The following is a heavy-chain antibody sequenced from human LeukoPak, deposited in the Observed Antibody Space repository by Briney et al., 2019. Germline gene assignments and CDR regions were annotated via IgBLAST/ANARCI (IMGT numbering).Heavy chain of an antibody. D-gene: IGHD3-10*01. CDR3: AHKLSGSGSYVFDY. CDR2: IYWDDDK. Sequence: SGPTLVNPTQTLTLTCTFSGFSLSTSGVAVGWIRQPPGKALEWLALIYWDDDKRYRPSLVSRLTITKGTSKNQVVLTMTYMAPVDTATYYCAHKLSGSGSYVFDYWGQGTLVTVSS. CDR1: GFSLSTSGVA. J-gene: IGHJ4*02. V-gene: IGHV2-5*02.